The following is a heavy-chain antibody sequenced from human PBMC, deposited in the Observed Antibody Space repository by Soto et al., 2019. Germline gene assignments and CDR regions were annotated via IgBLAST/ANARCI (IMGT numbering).Heavy chain of an antibody. CDR3: ARSGVAALDS. CDR2: ITSKSTYI. J-gene: IGHJ5*01. V-gene: IGHV3-21*06. D-gene: IGHD2-8*01. Sequence: GGSLRLSCAASGFTFRDYSLNWVRQAPGKGLEWVSSITSKSTYIYYADSVKGRFTISRDNAKSSLYLQMDSLRADDTAVYFCARSGVAALDSWGQGTLVTVSS. CDR1: GFTFRDYS.